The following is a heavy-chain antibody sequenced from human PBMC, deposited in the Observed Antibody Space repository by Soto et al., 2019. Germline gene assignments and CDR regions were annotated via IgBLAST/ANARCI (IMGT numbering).Heavy chain of an antibody. J-gene: IGHJ4*02. CDR3: VRALELVGAHKALDS. Sequence: SETLSLTCAVYGGSFSGYYWTWVRKPHGKGLEWIGEINYSGSTNYTPSLKSRVTISVDTSKNQFSLKLSSVTAADTAAYYCVRALELVGAHKALDSWGQGTLVTVSS. D-gene: IGHD1-26*01. CDR2: INYSGST. V-gene: IGHV4-34*01. CDR1: GGSFSGYY.